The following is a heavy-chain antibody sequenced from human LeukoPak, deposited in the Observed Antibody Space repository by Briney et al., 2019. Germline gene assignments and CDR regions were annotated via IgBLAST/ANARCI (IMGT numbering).Heavy chain of an antibody. CDR1: EFTFSSFW. V-gene: IGHV3-7*01. CDR2: IKQDGSEK. Sequence: GGSLRLSCSTSEFTFSSFWMSWVRQAPGKGLEWVANIKQDGSEKYYVDSVKGRFTISRDNAKNSLYLQMDSLRAEDTAVYYCARDRRYYYDSSGYSNHYYYYGMDVWGQGTTVTVSS. CDR3: ARDRRYYYDSSGYSNHYYYYGMDV. J-gene: IGHJ6*02. D-gene: IGHD3-22*01.